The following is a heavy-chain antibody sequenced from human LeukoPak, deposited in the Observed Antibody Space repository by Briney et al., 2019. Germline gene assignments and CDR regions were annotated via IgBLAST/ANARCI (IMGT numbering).Heavy chain of an antibody. J-gene: IGHJ4*02. CDR1: GFTFSSYA. Sequence: PGGSPRLSCAASGFTFSSYAMSWVRQAPGKGLEWVSAISGSGGSTYYADSVKGRFTISRDNSKNTLYLQMNSLRAEDTAVYYCAKAPCSSTNCYYFDYWGQGTLVTVSS. V-gene: IGHV3-23*01. CDR3: AKAPCSSTNCYYFDY. D-gene: IGHD2-2*01. CDR2: ISGSGGST.